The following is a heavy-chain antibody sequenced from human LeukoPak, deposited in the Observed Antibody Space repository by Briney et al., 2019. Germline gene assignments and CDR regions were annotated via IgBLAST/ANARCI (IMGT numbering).Heavy chain of an antibody. CDR3: ARVGYCSSTSCYTDGLAYYYMDV. D-gene: IGHD2-2*02. CDR1: GGSFSGYD. V-gene: IGHV4-34*01. J-gene: IGHJ6*03. Sequence: SETLSLTCAVYGGSFSGYDWSWIRQPPGKGLEWIGEINHSGSTNYNPSLKSRVTISIDTSKNQFSLKLSSVTAADTAVYYCARVGYCSSTSCYTDGLAYYYMDVWGKGTTVTVSS. CDR2: INHSGST.